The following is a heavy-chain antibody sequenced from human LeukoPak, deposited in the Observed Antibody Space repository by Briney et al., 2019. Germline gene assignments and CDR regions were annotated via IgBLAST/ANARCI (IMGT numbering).Heavy chain of an antibody. CDR2: IIPIFGTA. CDR3: ARLIRAVGNNWFDP. CDR1: GGTFSSYA. Sequence: ASVKVSCKASGGTFSSYAISWVRQAPGQGLEWMGGIIPIFGTANYAQKFQGRATITADESTSTAYMELSSLRSEDTAVYYCARLIRAVGNNWFDPWGQGTLVTVSS. J-gene: IGHJ5*02. V-gene: IGHV1-69*13. D-gene: IGHD2-15*01.